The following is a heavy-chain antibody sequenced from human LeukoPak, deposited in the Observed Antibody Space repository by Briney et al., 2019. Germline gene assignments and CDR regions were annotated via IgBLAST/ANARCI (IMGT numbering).Heavy chain of an antibody. Sequence: SVRVSCKASGGTFSSYAISWVRQAPGQGLEWMGGIIPIFGTANYAQKFQGRVTITADKSTSTAYMELSSLRSEDTAVYYCASTGSLVRGVTDYWGQGTLVTVSS. CDR2: IIPIFGTA. D-gene: IGHD3-10*01. CDR1: GGTFSSYA. CDR3: ASTGSLVRGVTDY. V-gene: IGHV1-69*06. J-gene: IGHJ4*02.